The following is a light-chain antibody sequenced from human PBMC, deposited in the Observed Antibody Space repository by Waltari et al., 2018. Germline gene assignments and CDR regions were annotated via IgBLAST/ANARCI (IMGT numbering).Light chain of an antibody. CDR3: QSYDSSLSVWV. CDR1: TSNIGAGYD. Sequence: QSVLTQPPSVSGAPGQRVTISCTGSTSNIGAGYDVHWYQHLPGTAPKLLIYGSSIRPSGVPDRFSGSKSGTSASLAITGLQAEDEADYYCQSYDSSLSVWVFGGGTKLTVL. CDR2: GSS. J-gene: IGLJ2*01. V-gene: IGLV1-40*01.